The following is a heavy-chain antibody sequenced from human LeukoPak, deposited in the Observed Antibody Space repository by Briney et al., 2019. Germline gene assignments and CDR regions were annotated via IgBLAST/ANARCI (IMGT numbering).Heavy chain of an antibody. V-gene: IGHV1-2*02. Sequence: ASVKVSGKASGYTFTGYYMHWVRQAPGQGLEWMGWINPNSGGTNYAQKFQGRVTMTRDTSISTAYMELSRLRSDDTAVYYCARESLDSSGLDFDYWGQGTLVTVSS. J-gene: IGHJ4*02. D-gene: IGHD3-22*01. CDR1: GYTFTGYY. CDR3: ARESLDSSGLDFDY. CDR2: INPNSGGT.